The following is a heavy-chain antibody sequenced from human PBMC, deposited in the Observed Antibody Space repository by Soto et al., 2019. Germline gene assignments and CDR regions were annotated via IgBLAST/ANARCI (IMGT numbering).Heavy chain of an antibody. CDR2: IYYSGST. CDR3: ARAREDYVWGSYRESVYYFDY. Sequence: KPSETLSLTCTVSGGSISSGGYYWSWIRQHPGKGLEWIGYIYYSGSTYYNPSLKSRVTISVDTSKNQFSLKLSSVTAADTAVYYCARAREDYVWGSYRESVYYFDYWGQGTLVTVSS. J-gene: IGHJ4*02. V-gene: IGHV4-31*03. CDR1: GGSISSGGYY. D-gene: IGHD3-16*02.